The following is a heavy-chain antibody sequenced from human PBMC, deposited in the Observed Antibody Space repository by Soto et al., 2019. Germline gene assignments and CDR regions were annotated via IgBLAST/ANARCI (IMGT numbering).Heavy chain of an antibody. V-gene: IGHV1-69*13. J-gene: IGHJ6*02. CDR2: IIPIFGTA. CDR1: GGTFSSYA. CDR3: ARGEVRAGIAAAGTDSDYYYYGMDV. D-gene: IGHD6-13*01. Sequence: GASVKVSCKASGGTFSSYAISWLRQAPGQGLEWMGGIIPIFGTANYAQKFQGRVTITADESTSTAYMELSSLRSEDTAVYYCARGEVRAGIAAAGTDSDYYYYGMDVWGQRTTVTVSS.